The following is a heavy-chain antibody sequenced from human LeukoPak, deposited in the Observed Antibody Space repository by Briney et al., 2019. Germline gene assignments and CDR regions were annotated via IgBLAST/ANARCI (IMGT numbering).Heavy chain of an antibody. J-gene: IGHJ5*02. CDR1: GYIFTSYG. V-gene: IGHV1-18*01. D-gene: IGHD3-22*01. CDR2: ISVYNGNT. Sequence: ASVKVSCKASGYIFTSYGISWVRQAPGQGLEWMVWISVYNGNTNYPQRLQGRVTMTTDTPTPTAYLELRSLRSDDTAVYYCARDINGYYYDSHGYYPTDLWGQGTLVTVSS. CDR3: ARDINGYYYDSHGYYPTDL.